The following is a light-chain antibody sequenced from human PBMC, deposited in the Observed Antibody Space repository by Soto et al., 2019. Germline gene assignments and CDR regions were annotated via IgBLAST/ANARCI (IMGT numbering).Light chain of an antibody. V-gene: IGKV1-5*03. CDR2: KAS. CDR3: QQYNTYPWT. Sequence: DIQMTPSPSTLSASVGDRVTITCRASQSLSSWLAWYQQQPGKAPKLLIYKASSLESGVPSRFSGSGSGTEFTLTISSLQPDDFATYYCQQYNTYPWTFGQGTKVEIK. J-gene: IGKJ1*01. CDR1: QSLSSW.